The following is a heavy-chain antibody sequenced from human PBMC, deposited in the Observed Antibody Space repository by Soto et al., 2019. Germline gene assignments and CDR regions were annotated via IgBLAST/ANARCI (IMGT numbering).Heavy chain of an antibody. J-gene: IGHJ4*02. CDR1: GFPFDDYG. CDR2: INWNGGST. D-gene: IGHD3-10*01. CDR3: ARDISNYYGSGSYYNTDYFDY. V-gene: IGHV3-20*04. Sequence: AGGSLRLSCAASGFPFDDYGMSWVRQAPGKGLEWVSGINWNGGSTGYADSVKGRFTISRDNAKNSLYLQMNSLRAEDTALYYCARDISNYYGSGSYYNTDYFDYWGQGTLVTVSS.